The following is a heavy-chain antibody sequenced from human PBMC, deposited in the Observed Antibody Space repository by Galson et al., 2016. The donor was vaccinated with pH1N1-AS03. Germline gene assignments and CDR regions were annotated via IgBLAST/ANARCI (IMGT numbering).Heavy chain of an antibody. CDR1: GYTFTDYY. CDR3: ARENWSVEY. J-gene: IGHJ4*02. D-gene: IGHD1-1*01. V-gene: IGHV1-2*06. Sequence: SVKVSCKASGYTFTDYYIHWVRQAPGQGLEWMGRLTPNSGVTNYALKFQGRVTMTRDMSLTTAYMELSSLKSDDTAVYYCARENWSVEYWGQGTLVIVSS. CDR2: LTPNSGVT.